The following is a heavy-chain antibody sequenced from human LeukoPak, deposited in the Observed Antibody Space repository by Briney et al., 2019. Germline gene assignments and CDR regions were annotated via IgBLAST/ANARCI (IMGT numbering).Heavy chain of an antibody. CDR2: ISAYNGNT. Sequence: ASVKVSCKASGYTFTSYGISWVRQAPGQGLEWMGWISAYNGNTNYAQKLQGRVTMTTDTSTSTAYMELRSLRSDDTAVYYCARDPGGCSSTSCRDYWGQGTLVTVSS. J-gene: IGHJ4*02. D-gene: IGHD2-2*01. CDR1: GYTFTSYG. CDR3: ARDPGGCSSTSCRDY. V-gene: IGHV1-18*01.